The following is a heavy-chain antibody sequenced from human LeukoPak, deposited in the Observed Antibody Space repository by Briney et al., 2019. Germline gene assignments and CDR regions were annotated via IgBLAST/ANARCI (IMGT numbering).Heavy chain of an antibody. CDR3: AKEWSWNPLYFFDY. D-gene: IGHD1-1*01. Sequence: GGSLRLSCAGSGFTFSSYGMSWVRQAPAKGLEWVSGINTSGAGTYSADSVRGRFSISRDNSKNTLYLQMNSLRSEDTAVYYCAKEWSWNPLYFFDYWGQGTLVTVSS. CDR2: INTSGAGT. CDR1: GFTFSSYG. V-gene: IGHV3-23*01. J-gene: IGHJ4*02.